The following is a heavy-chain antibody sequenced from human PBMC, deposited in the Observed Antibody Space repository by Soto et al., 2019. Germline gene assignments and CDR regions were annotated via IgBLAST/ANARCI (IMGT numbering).Heavy chain of an antibody. CDR3: SSDTFGLRDT. CDR1: GFTFSAYW. V-gene: IGHV3-74*01. Sequence: QSVGSLRLSCAVSGFTFSAYWMHWVRQTPGKGLVWVSRINPDGTKTNYADSVEGRFTISRDNAKSTLYLQMNSLSAEDTAIYFCSSDTFGLRDTWGQGTLVTVSS. J-gene: IGHJ5*02. CDR2: INPDGTKT. D-gene: IGHD3-3*01.